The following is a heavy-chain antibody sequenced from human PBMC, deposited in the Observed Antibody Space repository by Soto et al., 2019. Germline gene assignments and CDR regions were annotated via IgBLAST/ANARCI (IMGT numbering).Heavy chain of an antibody. V-gene: IGHV3-30-3*01. CDR2: ISYDGSNK. Sequence: QVQLVESGGGVVQPGRSLRLSCAASGFTFSSYAMHWVRQAPGKGLEWVAVISYDGSNKYYADSVKGRFTISRDNSKNTLYLQMNSLRAEDTAVYYCARTTGVDTAMDSPTDYYYGMDVWGQGTTVTVSS. CDR1: GFTFSSYA. CDR3: ARTTGVDTAMDSPTDYYYGMDV. J-gene: IGHJ6*02. D-gene: IGHD5-18*01.